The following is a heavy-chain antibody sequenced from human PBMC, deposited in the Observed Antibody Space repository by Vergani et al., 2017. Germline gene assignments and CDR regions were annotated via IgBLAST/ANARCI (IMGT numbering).Heavy chain of an antibody. Sequence: QLQLQESGPGLVKPSETLSLTCTVSGGSISSSSYYWGWIRQPPGKGLEWIGSIYYSGSTYYNPSLKSRVTISVDTSKNQFSLKLISVTAADTAVYYCARRTHYYDSSGYYFYFDYWGQGTLVTVSS. D-gene: IGHD3-22*01. J-gene: IGHJ4*02. CDR2: IYYSGST. V-gene: IGHV4-39*01. CDR3: ARRTHYYDSSGYYFYFDY. CDR1: GGSISSSSYY.